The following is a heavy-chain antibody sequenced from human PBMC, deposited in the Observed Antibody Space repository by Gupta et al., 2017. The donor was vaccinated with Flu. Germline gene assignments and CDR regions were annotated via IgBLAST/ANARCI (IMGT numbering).Heavy chain of an antibody. J-gene: IGHJ6*03. CDR2: INHSGST. CDR3: ARGLVCPAGRITIFGVVIPYYYYYMDV. V-gene: IGHV4-34*01. Sequence: INHSGSTNYNPSLKSRVTISVDTSKNQFSLKLSSVTAADTAVYYCARGLVCPAGRITIFGVVIPYYYYYMDVWGKGTTVTVSS. D-gene: IGHD3-3*01.